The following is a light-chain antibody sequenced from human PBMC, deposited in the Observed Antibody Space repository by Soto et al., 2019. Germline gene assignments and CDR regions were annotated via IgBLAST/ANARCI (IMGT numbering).Light chain of an antibody. V-gene: IGKV1-5*03. CDR2: KAS. J-gene: IGKJ2*01. Sequence: DIPMTQSPSTLSASVGDRVTITCRASQSISSWLAWYQQKPGKAPKLLIYKASSLESGVPSRFSGSGSGTEFTLTISSLQPDDFATYYCQQYNRPVTFGQGTKLEIK. CDR3: QQYNRPVT. CDR1: QSISSW.